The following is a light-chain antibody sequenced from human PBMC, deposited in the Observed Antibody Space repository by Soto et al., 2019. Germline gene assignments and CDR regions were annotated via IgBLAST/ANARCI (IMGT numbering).Light chain of an antibody. CDR1: QSVSRY. V-gene: IGKV3-11*01. CDR3: QQFSSYPLT. J-gene: IGKJ4*01. CDR2: DAS. Sequence: DIVLTQSPATLSLSPGERATLTCRASQSVSRYLAWYQQKPGQAPRLLIYDASNRASGIPARFSGGGSGTDFTLTISRLEPEDFAVYYCQQFSSYPLTFGGGTKVDIK.